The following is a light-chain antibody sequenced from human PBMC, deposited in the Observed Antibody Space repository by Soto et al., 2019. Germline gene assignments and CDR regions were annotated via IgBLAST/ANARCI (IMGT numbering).Light chain of an antibody. J-gene: IGKJ1*01. V-gene: IGKV3-20*01. CDR1: QTLSRNY. Sequence: EIVLTQSPGTLSLSPGERATLSCRASQTLSRNYLAWYQQRPGQAPRLLIYGAASRATGIPDRFSGSGSGKDFTLTISRLEPEDGAVYSCQQYDSSPRTFGQGTKGEI. CDR2: GAA. CDR3: QQYDSSPRT.